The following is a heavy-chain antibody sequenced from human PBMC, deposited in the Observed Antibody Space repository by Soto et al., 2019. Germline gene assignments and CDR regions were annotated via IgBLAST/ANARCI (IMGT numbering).Heavy chain of an antibody. D-gene: IGHD2-15*01. J-gene: IGHJ4*02. CDR2: INSDGSST. V-gene: IGHV3-74*01. CDR1: GFTFSSYW. Sequence: EVQLVESGGGLVQPGGSLRLSCAASGFTFSSYWMHWVRQAPGKGLVWVSRINSDGSSTSYADSVKGRFTISRDNAKNTLYLPMNSLRAEYTAVYYCVRTSLVVAAATREDYWGQGTLVTVSS. CDR3: VRTSLVVAAATREDY.